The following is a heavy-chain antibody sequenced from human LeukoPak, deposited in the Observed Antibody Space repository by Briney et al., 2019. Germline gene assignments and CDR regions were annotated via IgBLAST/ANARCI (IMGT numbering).Heavy chain of an antibody. CDR3: ASTQNPYCSSTSCYQKRTFRYMDV. Sequence: ASVKVSCKASGYTFTDYYIHWVRQAPGQGLEWMGWINPNTGGTIYAQNFQGRVTMTRDTSITTAYMELRSLRSDDTAVYYCASTQNPYCSSTSCYQKRTFRYMDVWGKGTTVTVSS. D-gene: IGHD2-2*01. J-gene: IGHJ6*03. CDR2: INPNTGGT. CDR1: GYTFTDYY. V-gene: IGHV1-2*02.